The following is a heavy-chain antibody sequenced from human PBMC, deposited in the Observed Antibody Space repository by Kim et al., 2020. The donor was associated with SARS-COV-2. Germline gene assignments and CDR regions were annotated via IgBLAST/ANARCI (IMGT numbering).Heavy chain of an antibody. D-gene: IGHD3-10*01. Sequence: SETLSLTCTVSGGAFSSYYWSWIRQPPGKGLEWIGSFHYSESTNYNPSLKSRVTVSLDASKNQFSLRLSSVTAADTAVYYCARNCPTCRGVLYMDVWGQGTTVTVSS. CDR3: ARNCPTCRGVLYMDV. J-gene: IGHJ6*02. V-gene: IGHV4-59*01. CDR2: FHYSEST. CDR1: GGAFSSYY.